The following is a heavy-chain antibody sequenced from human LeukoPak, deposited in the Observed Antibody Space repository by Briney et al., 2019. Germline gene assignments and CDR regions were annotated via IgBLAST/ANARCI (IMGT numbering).Heavy chain of an antibody. CDR2: ISSSSSYI. V-gene: IGHV3-21*01. D-gene: IGHD3-10*01. J-gene: IGHJ4*02. Sequence: PGGSLRLSCAASGFTFDDYGMSWVRQAPGKGLEWVSSISSSSSYIYYADSVKGRFTISRDNAKNSLYLQMNSLRAEDTAVYYCARELLWFGELLNYWGQGTLVTVSS. CDR3: ARELLWFGELLNY. CDR1: GFTFDDYG.